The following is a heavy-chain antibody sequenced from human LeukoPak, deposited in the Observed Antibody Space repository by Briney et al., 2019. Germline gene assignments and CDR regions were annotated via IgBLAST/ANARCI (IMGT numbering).Heavy chain of an antibody. D-gene: IGHD5-18*01. V-gene: IGHV3-21*01. CDR2: ISSSSSYI. CDR1: GFTFSSYS. J-gene: IGHJ4*02. CDR3: ARNIRGGYSYVTVTPLGY. Sequence: GGSLRLSCAASGFTFSSYSMNWVRQAPGKGLEWVSSISSSSSYIYYADSVKGRFTISRDNAKNSLYLQMNSLRAEDTAVYYCARNIRGGYSYVTVTPLGYWGQGTLVTVSS.